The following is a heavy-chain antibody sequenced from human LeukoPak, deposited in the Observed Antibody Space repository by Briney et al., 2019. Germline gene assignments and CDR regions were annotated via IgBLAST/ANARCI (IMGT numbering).Heavy chain of an antibody. Sequence: SRITMSVDKSKNQFSLKLSSVTAADTAVYYCARDRPPMTTVVKGDAFDIWGQGTMVTVSS. V-gene: IGHV4-4*02. CDR3: ARDRPPMTTVVKGDAFDI. D-gene: IGHD4-23*01. J-gene: IGHJ3*02.